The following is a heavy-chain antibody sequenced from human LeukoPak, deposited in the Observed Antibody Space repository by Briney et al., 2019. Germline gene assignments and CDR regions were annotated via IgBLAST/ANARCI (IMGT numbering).Heavy chain of an antibody. V-gene: IGHV3-53*01. J-gene: IGHJ4*02. CDR2: IYRGGST. CDR3: SRDEDYFDY. CDR1: GLIVSNSY. Sequence: GGSLRLSCAASGLIVSNSYMSWVRQAPGKGLEWVSVIYRGGSTYYADFVKGRFTISRDNSKNTLYLQMTGLRAEDTAVYYCSRDEDYFDYWGQGTLVTVSS.